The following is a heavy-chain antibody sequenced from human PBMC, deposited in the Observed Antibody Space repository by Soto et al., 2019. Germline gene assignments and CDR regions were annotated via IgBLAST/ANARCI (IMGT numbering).Heavy chain of an antibody. CDR1: GYTFTSYG. D-gene: IGHD3-3*01. CDR3: ARDTIFGVVIGLDY. V-gene: IGHV1-18*01. Sequence: ASVKVSCKASGYTFTSYGISWVRQALGQGLEWMGWISAYNGNTNYAQKLQGRVTMTTDTSTSTAYMELRSLRSDDTAVYYCARDTIFGVVIGLDYWGQGTMVTVSS. CDR2: ISAYNGNT. J-gene: IGHJ3*01.